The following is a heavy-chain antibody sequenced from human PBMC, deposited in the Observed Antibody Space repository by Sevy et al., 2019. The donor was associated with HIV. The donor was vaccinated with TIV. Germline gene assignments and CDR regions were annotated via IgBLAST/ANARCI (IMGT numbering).Heavy chain of an antibody. CDR3: ARELTGDFYYGMDV. CDR2: IYYSGST. CDR1: GGSISSYY. J-gene: IGHJ6*02. Sequence: SETLSLTCTVSGGSISSYYWSWIRQPPGKGLEWIGYIYYSGSTNYNPSLKSRVTISVDTSKNQFSLKLSSVTAADTAVYYCARELTGDFYYGMDVWCQGTTVTVSS. D-gene: IGHD7-27*01. V-gene: IGHV4-59*01.